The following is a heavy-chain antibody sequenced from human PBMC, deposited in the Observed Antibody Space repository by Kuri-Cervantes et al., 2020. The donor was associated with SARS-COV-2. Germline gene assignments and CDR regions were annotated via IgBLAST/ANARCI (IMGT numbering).Heavy chain of an antibody. CDR1: GFTFSSYS. CDR2: ISSSSSYI. Sequence: GGSLRLSCAASGFTFSSYSMNWVRQAPGKGLEWVSSISSSSSYIYYADSVKGRFTISRDNAKNSLYLQMSSLRAEDTAVYYCAREGELRAFDIWGQGTMVTVSS. D-gene: IGHD1-26*01. CDR3: AREGELRAFDI. J-gene: IGHJ3*02. V-gene: IGHV3-21*01.